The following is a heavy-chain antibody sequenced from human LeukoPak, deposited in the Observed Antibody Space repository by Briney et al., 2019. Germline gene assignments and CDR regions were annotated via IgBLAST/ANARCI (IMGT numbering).Heavy chain of an antibody. J-gene: IGHJ4*02. D-gene: IGHD5-18*01. CDR1: GFTFSSYA. V-gene: IGHV3-23*01. CDR2: ISGSGGST. Sequence: GGPLRLSCAASGFTFSSYAMSWVRQAPGKGLEWVSAISGSGGSTYYADSVKGRFTISRDNSKNTLYLQMNSLRAEDTAVYYCARGSGGYSYGYPDYWGQGTLVTVSS. CDR3: ARGSGGYSYGYPDY.